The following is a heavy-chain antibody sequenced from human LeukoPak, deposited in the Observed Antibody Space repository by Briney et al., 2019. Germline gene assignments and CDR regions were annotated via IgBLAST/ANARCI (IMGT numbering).Heavy chain of an antibody. CDR1: GGSISSYY. CDR3: ATEDFDI. Sequence: SETLSLTCTVSGGSISSYYWSWIRQPPGKGLEWIGYIYYSGSTYYNPSLKSRVTISVDTSKNQFSLKLSSVTAADTAVYYCATEDFDIWGQGTMVTVSS. CDR2: IYYSGST. V-gene: IGHV4-59*06. J-gene: IGHJ3*02.